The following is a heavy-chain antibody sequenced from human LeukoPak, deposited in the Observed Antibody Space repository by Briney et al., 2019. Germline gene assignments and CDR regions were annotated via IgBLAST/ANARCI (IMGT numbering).Heavy chain of an antibody. D-gene: IGHD2-2*01. CDR2: ISSSSSYI. J-gene: IGHJ5*02. CDR1: GFTFSSYS. V-gene: IGHV3-21*01. Sequence: PGGSLRLSCAASGFTFSSYSMNWVRQAPGKGLEWVSSISSSSSYIYYADPVKGRFTISRDNAKNSLYLQMNSLRAEDTAVYYCARGGDIVVVPAAMPNDWFDPWGQGTLVTVSS. CDR3: ARGGDIVVVPAAMPNDWFDP.